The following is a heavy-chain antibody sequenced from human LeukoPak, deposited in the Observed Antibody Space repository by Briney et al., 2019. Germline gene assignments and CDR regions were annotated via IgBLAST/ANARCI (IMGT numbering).Heavy chain of an antibody. J-gene: IGHJ5*02. CDR2: VHYSGDT. D-gene: IGHD3-10*01. CDR3: ARTSGWFGNWFDP. CDR1: GGSITSYY. Sequence: SETLSLTCTVSGGSITSYYWTWMRQSPGKGLEWIGYVHYSGDTKYSPSLKSRVTMSMDTSKNQFSLRLSSVTAADTAVYYCARTSGWFGNWFDPWGQGTLVTVSS. V-gene: IGHV4-59*12.